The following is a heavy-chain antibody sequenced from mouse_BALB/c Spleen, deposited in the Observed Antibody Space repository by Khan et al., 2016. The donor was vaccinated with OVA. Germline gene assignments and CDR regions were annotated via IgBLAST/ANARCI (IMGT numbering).Heavy chain of an antibody. D-gene: IGHD2-3*01. V-gene: IGHV3-2*02. J-gene: IGHJ4*01. Sequence: EVQLQESGPGLVNPSQSLSLTCTVTGYSITSDYAWNWIRQFPGNKLEWMGYINYSGSTNYNPALKSRISITRDTSKNQVFLQLNSVTTEDTATYYCARDGSRYNYAMDYWGQGTSVTVSS. CDR2: INYSGST. CDR1: GYSITSDYA. CDR3: ARDGSRYNYAMDY.